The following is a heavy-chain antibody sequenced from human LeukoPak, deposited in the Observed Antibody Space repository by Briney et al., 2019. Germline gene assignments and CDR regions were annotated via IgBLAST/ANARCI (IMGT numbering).Heavy chain of an antibody. V-gene: IGHV3-30*18. Sequence: PGRSLRLSCAASGFTFSSYGMHWVRQAPGEGLEWVAVISYDGSNKYYADSVKGRFTISRDNSKNTLYLQMNSLRAEDTAVYYCAKGSRQAAAGRNEPLDYWGQGTLVTVSS. CDR2: ISYDGSNK. D-gene: IGHD6-13*01. CDR1: GFTFSSYG. J-gene: IGHJ4*02. CDR3: AKGSRQAAAGRNEPLDY.